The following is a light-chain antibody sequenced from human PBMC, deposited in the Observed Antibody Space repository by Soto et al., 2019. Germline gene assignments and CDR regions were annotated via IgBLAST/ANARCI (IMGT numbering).Light chain of an antibody. CDR2: EVR. Sequence: SDRAQPDSLSGSPGQSITIPCTGTIRDVCSYNLVSWYQQRPGEAPKLIISEVRNRPSGISYRFTGSKSGNTASLTISGLQTEDEADYYCRSYTTTSTLVFGGGTKVTVL. CDR3: RSYTTTSTLV. J-gene: IGLJ3*02. V-gene: IGLV2-14*01. CDR1: IRDVCSYNL.